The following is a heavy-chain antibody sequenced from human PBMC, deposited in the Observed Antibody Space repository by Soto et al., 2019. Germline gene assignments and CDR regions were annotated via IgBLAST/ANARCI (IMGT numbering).Heavy chain of an antibody. J-gene: IGHJ6*02. Sequence: QVQLVQSGAEVKKPGASVKVSCKASGYTFSSYGITWVRQAPGQGLEWMGWTSAYNGKTNYAQKLQGRVTTTTDTSTSTAYMELRSLRSDDTAVYYCARGGNNYYYYGMDVWGQGTTVTVSS. CDR1: GYTFSSYG. CDR2: TSAYNGKT. CDR3: ARGGNNYYYYGMDV. V-gene: IGHV1-18*01.